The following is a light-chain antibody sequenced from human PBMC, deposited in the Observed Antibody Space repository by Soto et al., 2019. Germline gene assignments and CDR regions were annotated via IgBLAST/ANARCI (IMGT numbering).Light chain of an antibody. CDR3: QQYGSSQGT. V-gene: IGKV3-20*01. J-gene: IGKJ1*01. CDR1: QSVTSNY. CDR2: GAS. Sequence: EIALTQSPGTLSLSPGERATLSCRASQSVTSNYLAWYQQKPGQAPRLLMFGASIRDTGIPDRFSGSGSGTDFTLTISRLEPEDFEVYYCQQYGSSQGTFGKRTK.